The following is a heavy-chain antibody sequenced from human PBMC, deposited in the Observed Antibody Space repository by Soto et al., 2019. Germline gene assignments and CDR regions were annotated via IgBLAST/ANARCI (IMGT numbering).Heavy chain of an antibody. CDR3: AGNIAAAGRRYYGMDV. J-gene: IGHJ6*02. D-gene: IGHD6-13*01. CDR2: ISTTETT. V-gene: IGHV4-4*07. Sequence: QVQLQESGPGLVKPSETLSLTCTVSGGSISSYYWSWIRQPAGKGLEWIGRISTTETTNYNPSLKSRASMSLDPSKSQVPLKLSSVTAADAAVYYCAGNIAAAGRRYYGMDVWGQGTTVTVSS. CDR1: GGSISSYY.